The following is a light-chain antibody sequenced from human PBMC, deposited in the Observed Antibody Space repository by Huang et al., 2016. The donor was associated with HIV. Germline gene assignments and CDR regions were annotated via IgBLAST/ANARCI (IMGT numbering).Light chain of an antibody. V-gene: IGKV3-11*01. J-gene: IGKJ1*01. CDR1: KSVSSY. Sequence: EIVLTQSPATLSLSPGERATLSCRASKSVSSYLAWYQQKPGQAPRLLIYDASNRATGIPARFSGSWSGTDFTLIISSLEPEDFAVYYCQQRSNWPPATFGQGTKVEIK. CDR3: QQRSNWPPAT. CDR2: DAS.